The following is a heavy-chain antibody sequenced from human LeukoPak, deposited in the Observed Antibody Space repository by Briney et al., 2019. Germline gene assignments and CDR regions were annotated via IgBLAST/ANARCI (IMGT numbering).Heavy chain of an antibody. CDR2: ISSSGSTI. Sequence: GGSLRLSCAASGFTFSTYAMSWVRQAPGKGLEWVSYISSSGSTIYYADSVKGRFTISRDNAKNSLYLQMNSLRAEDTAVYYCAELGITMIGGVWGKGTTVTISS. D-gene: IGHD3-10*02. J-gene: IGHJ6*04. CDR1: GFTFSTYA. CDR3: AELGITMIGGV. V-gene: IGHV3-48*03.